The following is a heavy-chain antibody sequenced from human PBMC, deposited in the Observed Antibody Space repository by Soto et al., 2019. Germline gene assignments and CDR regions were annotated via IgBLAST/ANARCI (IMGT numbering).Heavy chain of an antibody. J-gene: IGHJ3*02. Sequence: QLQLQESGPGLVKPSETLSLTCTVSGGSISSSSYYWGWIRQPPGKGLEWIGSIYYSGSTYYNPSLTSRVTISVDTSQYQFSLTLSSVTAADTAVYSCARHISSGQPLEDAFDIWGQGTMVPVSS. V-gene: IGHV4-39*01. CDR2: IYYSGST. CDR1: GGSISSSSYY. CDR3: ARHISSGQPLEDAFDI. D-gene: IGHD6-13*01.